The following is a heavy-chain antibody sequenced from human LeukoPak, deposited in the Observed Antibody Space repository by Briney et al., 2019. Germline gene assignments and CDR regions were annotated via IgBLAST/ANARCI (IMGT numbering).Heavy chain of an antibody. CDR1: GFTFSSYG. CDR2: IRYDGSNK. Sequence: GGSLRLSCAASGFTFSSYGMHWVRQAPGKGLEWVAFIRYDGSNKYYADSVKGRFTISRDNSKNTLYLQMNSLRAEDTAVYYCAKDGIVVVPAALRRFYYYYMDVWGKGTTVTISS. D-gene: IGHD2-2*01. J-gene: IGHJ6*03. CDR3: AKDGIVVVPAALRRFYYYYMDV. V-gene: IGHV3-30*02.